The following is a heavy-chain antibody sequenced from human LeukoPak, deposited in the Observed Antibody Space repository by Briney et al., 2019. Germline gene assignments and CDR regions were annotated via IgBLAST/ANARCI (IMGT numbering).Heavy chain of an antibody. V-gene: IGHV3-9*01. CDR2: ISWNSDSI. CDR1: GFTFDDDA. Sequence: GGSLRLSCAASGFTFDDDAMHWVRQVPGKGLEWVSGISWNSDSIGYADSVKGRFTISRDNAKNTLYLQMNSLRVDDTALYYCAKGVFGVNRAFDYWGQGTLVTVSS. D-gene: IGHD3-3*01. CDR3: AKGVFGVNRAFDY. J-gene: IGHJ4*02.